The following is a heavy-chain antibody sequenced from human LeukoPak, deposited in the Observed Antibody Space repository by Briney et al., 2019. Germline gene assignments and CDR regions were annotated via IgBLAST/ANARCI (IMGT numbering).Heavy chain of an antibody. J-gene: IGHJ4*02. V-gene: IGHV1-2*02. CDR3: ARYYIEGRCFDY. CDR1: GYTFTGYY. CDR2: INPNSGGT. D-gene: IGHD3-10*01. Sequence: ASVKVSCKASGYTFTGYYIHWVRQAPGQGLEWMGWINPNSGGTNYAQKFQGRVTMARDTSIRTAYMELSRLRSDDTAMYYCARYYIEGRCFDYWGQGTLVTVSS.